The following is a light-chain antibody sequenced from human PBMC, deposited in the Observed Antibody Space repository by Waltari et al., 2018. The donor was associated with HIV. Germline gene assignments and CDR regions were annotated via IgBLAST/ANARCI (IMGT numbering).Light chain of an antibody. J-gene: IGLJ1*01. V-gene: IGLV2-23*02. CDR2: DVT. CDR1: SGDVGHYDL. CDR3: CSYASSSTKV. Sequence: QSALAQPASVSGSPGQSIHLSCTGTSGDVGHYDLVTWYQQYPDNVPKLIIYDVTKRPSGISERFSGSKSGNSASLTISGLQPEDEADYYCCSYASSSTKVFGTGTKVTV.